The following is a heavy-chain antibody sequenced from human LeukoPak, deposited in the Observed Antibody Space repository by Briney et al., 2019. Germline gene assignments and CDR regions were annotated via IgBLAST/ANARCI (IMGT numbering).Heavy chain of an antibody. CDR3: AKDPTARNVVAARGWFDP. J-gene: IGHJ5*02. CDR1: GFTFSSYA. Sequence: GRSLRLSCAASGFTFSSYAMHWVRQAPGKGLEWVAVISYDGSNKYYADSVKGRFTISRDNSKNTLYLQMNSLRAEDTAVYYCAKDPTARNVVAARGWFDPWGQGTLVTVSS. D-gene: IGHD6-6*01. CDR2: ISYDGSNK. V-gene: IGHV3-30-3*01.